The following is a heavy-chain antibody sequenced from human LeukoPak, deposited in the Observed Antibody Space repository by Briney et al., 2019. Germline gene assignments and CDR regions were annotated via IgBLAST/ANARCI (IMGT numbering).Heavy chain of an antibody. J-gene: IGHJ5*02. Sequence: GGSLRLSCAASGFTFSTYAMTWVRQAPGKGLEWVSSISSSSSYIYYADSVKGRFTISRDNAKNSLYLQMNSLRAEDTAVYYCARVQTHLHPPPPYSSSWSDNWFDPWGQGTLVTVSS. CDR3: ARVQTHLHPPPPYSSSWSDNWFDP. CDR2: ISSSSSYI. D-gene: IGHD6-13*01. V-gene: IGHV3-21*01. CDR1: GFTFSTYA.